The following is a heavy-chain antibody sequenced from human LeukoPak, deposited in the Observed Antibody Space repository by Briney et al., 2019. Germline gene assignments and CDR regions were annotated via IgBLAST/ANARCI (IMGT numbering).Heavy chain of an antibody. CDR3: ARDLGYCSSTSCFRLDH. CDR2: MSPNSGNT. CDR1: GYTFTSYD. Sequence: ASVKVSCKASGYTFTSYDINWVRQATGQGLEWMGWMSPNSGNTGYAQKFQGRVTMTRNTAISTAYMELSSLRSEDTAVYYCARDLGYCSSTSCFRLDHWGQGTLVTVSS. J-gene: IGHJ4*02. D-gene: IGHD2-2*01. V-gene: IGHV1-8*01.